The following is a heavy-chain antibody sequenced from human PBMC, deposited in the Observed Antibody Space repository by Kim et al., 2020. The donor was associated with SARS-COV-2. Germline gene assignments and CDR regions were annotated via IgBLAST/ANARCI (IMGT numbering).Heavy chain of an antibody. J-gene: IGHJ4*02. V-gene: IGHV3-9*01. Sequence: AGPVTVRFTISRDNAKNSLYLQRNSLRAEDTALYYCAKDTTVTMLGYFDYWGQGTLVTVSS. CDR3: AKDTTVTMLGYFDY. D-gene: IGHD4-17*01.